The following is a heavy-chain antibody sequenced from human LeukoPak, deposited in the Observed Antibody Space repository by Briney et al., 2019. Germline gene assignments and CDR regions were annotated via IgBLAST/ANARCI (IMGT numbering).Heavy chain of an antibody. CDR1: GGTFSSYA. CDR2: IIPIFGTA. Sequence: SVKVSCKASGGTFSSYAISWVRQAPGQGLEWMGGIIPIFGTANYAQKFQGRVTITGDESTSTAYMELSSLRSEDTAVYYCAREKYYYYGSGSFSYFDYWGQGTLVTVSS. D-gene: IGHD3-10*01. V-gene: IGHV1-69*13. CDR3: AREKYYYYGSGSFSYFDY. J-gene: IGHJ4*02.